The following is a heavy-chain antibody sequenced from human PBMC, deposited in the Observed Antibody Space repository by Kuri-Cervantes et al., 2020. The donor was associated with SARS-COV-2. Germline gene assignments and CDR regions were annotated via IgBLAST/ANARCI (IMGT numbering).Heavy chain of an antibody. D-gene: IGHD2-2*02. Sequence: ASVKVSCKASGYTFTSYDINWVRQATGQGLEWVGWMNPNSGNTGYAQKFQGRVTITRNTSISTAYMELSSLRSEDTAVYYCARGGGVVVPAAIYLNWFDPWGQGTLVTVSS. CDR1: GYTFTSYD. CDR3: ARGGGVVVPAAIYLNWFDP. V-gene: IGHV1-8*03. CDR2: MNPNSGNT. J-gene: IGHJ5*02.